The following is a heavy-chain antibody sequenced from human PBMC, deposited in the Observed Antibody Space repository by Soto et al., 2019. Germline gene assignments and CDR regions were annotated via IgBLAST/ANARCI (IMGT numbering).Heavy chain of an antibody. V-gene: IGHV4-34*01. J-gene: IGHJ4*02. Sequence: SETLSLTCAVYGGSFSGYSWSWIRQSPGKGLECLGEINHSGSTNYNPSLKSRVSISADTSKNQFSLKLSSATAADTAVYYCARGRRSFTIFGVVPYYLDYWGQGTLVTVSS. D-gene: IGHD3-3*01. CDR1: GGSFSGYS. CDR2: INHSGST. CDR3: ARGRRSFTIFGVVPYYLDY.